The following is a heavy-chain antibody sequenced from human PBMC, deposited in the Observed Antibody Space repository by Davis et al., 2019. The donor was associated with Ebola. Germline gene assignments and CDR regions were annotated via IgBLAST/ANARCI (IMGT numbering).Heavy chain of an antibody. V-gene: IGHV6-1*01. J-gene: IGHJ5*02. D-gene: IGHD2-8*02. Sequence: HSQTLSLTCAISGDSVSSNSGAWNWLRQSPSRGLEWLGRTYYKSKWYNDYAVSVKSRITINPDTSKNHFSLQLSSVTPEDTAVYYCVKGWGSTGLNHWGQGTLVTVSS. CDR2: TYYKSKWYN. CDR3: VKGWGSTGLNH. CDR1: GDSVSSNSGA.